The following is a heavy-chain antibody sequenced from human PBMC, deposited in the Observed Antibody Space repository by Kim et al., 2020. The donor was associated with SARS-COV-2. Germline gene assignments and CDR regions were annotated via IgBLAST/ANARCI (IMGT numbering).Heavy chain of an antibody. V-gene: IGHV4-31*03. D-gene: IGHD3-16*01. CDR3: ARKRKSIGLIHY. Sequence: SETLSLTCTVSGGSISSGGYYWSWIRQHPGKGLEWIGYIYYSGSTYYNPSLKSRVTISVDTSKNPFSLKLSSVTAADTAVYYCARKRKSIGLIHYWGQGTLVTVSS. CDR2: IYYSGST. CDR1: GGSISSGGYY. J-gene: IGHJ4*02.